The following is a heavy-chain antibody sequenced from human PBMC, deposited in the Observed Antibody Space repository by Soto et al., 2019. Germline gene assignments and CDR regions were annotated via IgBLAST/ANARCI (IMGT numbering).Heavy chain of an antibody. D-gene: IGHD2-15*01. CDR3: AKGPVVVVAAPHFDY. V-gene: IGHV3-23*01. CDR1: GFTFSSYA. Sequence: GGSLRLSCAASGFTFSSYAMSWVRQAPGKGLERVSAISGSGGSTYYADSVKGRFTISRDNSKNTLYLQMNSLRAEDTVVYYCAKGPVVVVAAPHFDYWGQGTLVSVSS. J-gene: IGHJ4*02. CDR2: ISGSGGST.